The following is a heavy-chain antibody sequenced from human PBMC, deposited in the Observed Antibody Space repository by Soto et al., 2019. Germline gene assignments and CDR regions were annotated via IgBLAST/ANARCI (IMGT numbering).Heavy chain of an antibody. V-gene: IGHV4-59*01. J-gene: IGHJ6*02. Sequence: QVHFQESGPGLVKPSETLSLTCTVSGGSINNYYCNWVRQAPGKGLEWIGSIHYSGTTHYNPSLESRVTISADRAKNQFSLKLNYVTAADTAVYYCAGDTYGMDVWGQGTTVTVSS. CDR3: AGDTYGMDV. CDR1: GGSINNYY. CDR2: IHYSGTT.